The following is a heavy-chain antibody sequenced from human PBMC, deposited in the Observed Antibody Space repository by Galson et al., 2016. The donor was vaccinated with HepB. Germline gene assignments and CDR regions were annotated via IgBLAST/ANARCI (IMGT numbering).Heavy chain of an antibody. CDR2: IKSKPDGGTR. Sequence: LRLSCAASGFSFSNAWMNWVRQAPGKGLEWVGRIKSKPDGGTRDYAAPVKGRFSVARDDSENTLNLQMNSLKTGDSAVYYCATGGSYSTNDPFDIWGQGTMVTVSS. J-gene: IGHJ3*02. CDR1: GFSFSNAW. D-gene: IGHD1-26*01. CDR3: ATGGSYSTNDPFDI. V-gene: IGHV3-15*07.